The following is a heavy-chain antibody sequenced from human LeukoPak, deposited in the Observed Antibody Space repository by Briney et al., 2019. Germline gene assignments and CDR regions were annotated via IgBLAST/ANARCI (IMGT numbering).Heavy chain of an antibody. CDR2: ISCSSSYI. D-gene: IGHD1-26*01. CDR3: ARALIVGFDY. J-gene: IGHJ4*02. Sequence: GGSLRLSCAASGFTFSSYCMNWVRQAPGKGLEWVSSISCSSSYIYYADSVKGRFTISRDNAKNSLYLQMNSLRAEDTAVYYCARALIVGFDYWGQGTLVTVSS. V-gene: IGHV3-21*01. CDR1: GFTFSSYC.